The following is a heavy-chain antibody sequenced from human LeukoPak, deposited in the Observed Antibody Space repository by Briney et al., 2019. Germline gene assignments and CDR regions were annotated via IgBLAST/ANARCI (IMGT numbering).Heavy chain of an antibody. CDR1: GGSISSSSYY. CDR2: IYYSGST. CDR3: ARETVVLPDIDAFDV. Sequence: SETLSLTCTVSGGSISSSSYYWGWIRQPPGKGLEWIGSIYYSGSTYYNPSLKSRVTISVDTSKNQFSLKLSSVTAADTAVYYCARETVVLPDIDAFDVWGQGTMVTVSS. D-gene: IGHD3-22*01. J-gene: IGHJ3*01. V-gene: IGHV4-39*07.